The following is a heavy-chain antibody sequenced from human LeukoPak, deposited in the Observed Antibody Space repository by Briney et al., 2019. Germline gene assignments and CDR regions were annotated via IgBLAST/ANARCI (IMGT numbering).Heavy chain of an antibody. CDR3: ARDHRGAAAGTFWFDP. J-gene: IGHJ5*02. D-gene: IGHD6-13*01. CDR2: IYYSGST. CDR1: GGSISSSSYY. V-gene: IGHV4-39*07. Sequence: SETLSLTCTVSGGSISSSSYYWGWIRQPPGKGLEWIGSIYYSGSTYYNPSLKSRVTISVDTSKNQFSLKLSSVTAADTAVYYCARDHRGAAAGTFWFDPWGQGTLVTVSS.